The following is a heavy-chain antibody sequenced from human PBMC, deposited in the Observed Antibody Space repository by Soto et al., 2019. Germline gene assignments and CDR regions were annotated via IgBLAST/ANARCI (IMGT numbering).Heavy chain of an antibody. CDR1: GYSFTNYW. D-gene: IGHD6-19*01. CDR2: IYPDDSDT. J-gene: IGHJ4*02. V-gene: IGHV5-51*01. CDR3: ARAVAGPYYFDY. Sequence: GESLKISCNGSGYSFTNYWIAWVRQMPGKGLEWMGIIYPDDSDTRYSPSFQGQVTISVDKSINTAYLQWSTLKASDTAMYFCARAVAGPYYFDYWGQGTLVTVSS.